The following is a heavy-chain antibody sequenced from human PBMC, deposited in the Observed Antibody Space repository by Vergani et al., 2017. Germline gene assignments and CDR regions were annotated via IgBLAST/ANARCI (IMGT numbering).Heavy chain of an antibody. CDR2: IYTSGST. D-gene: IGHD2-2*01. CDR3: ARVSGYCSSTSCSGWGDYYYGMDV. CDR1: GGSISSGSYY. V-gene: IGHV4-61*02. J-gene: IGHJ6*02. Sequence: QVQLQESGSGLVKPSQTLSLTCAVSGGSISSGSYYWSWIRQPAGKGLEWIGRIYTSGSTNYNPSLKSRVTISVDTSKNQFSLKLSSVTAADTAVYYCARVSGYCSSTSCSGWGDYYYGMDVWGQGTTVTVSS.